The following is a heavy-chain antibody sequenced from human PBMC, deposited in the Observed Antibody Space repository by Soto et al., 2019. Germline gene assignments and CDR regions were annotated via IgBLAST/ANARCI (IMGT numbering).Heavy chain of an antibody. Sequence: EVQLVESGGGLVKPGGSLRLSCISSGFTFRTYTMNWVRQAPGKGLEWVSGIRGFSPYTFYAESVKGRFTISRDNAKNSLYLQVTSLRAEDTAVYYCARDRGYDAHDYYYNAMDVLGQGTTVTVSS. D-gene: IGHD3-10*01. CDR2: IRGFSPYT. CDR1: GFTFRTYT. CDR3: ARDRGYDAHDYYYNAMDV. J-gene: IGHJ6*02. V-gene: IGHV3-21*01.